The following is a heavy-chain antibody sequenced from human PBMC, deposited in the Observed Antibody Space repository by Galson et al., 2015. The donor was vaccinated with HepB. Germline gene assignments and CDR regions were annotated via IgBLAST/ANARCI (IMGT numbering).Heavy chain of an antibody. CDR1: GFSFAAYA. D-gene: IGHD3-10*01. Sequence: SLRLSCAASGFSFAAYAMSWVRQAPGKGLEWVSSISGGGQNTYYADALRGRITISRDNSKNTLYLQMNSLRAEDTAVYYCARVVMVRGVNWFDPWGQGTLVTVPS. CDR2: ISGGGQNT. CDR3: ARVVMVRGVNWFDP. V-gene: IGHV3-23*01. J-gene: IGHJ5*02.